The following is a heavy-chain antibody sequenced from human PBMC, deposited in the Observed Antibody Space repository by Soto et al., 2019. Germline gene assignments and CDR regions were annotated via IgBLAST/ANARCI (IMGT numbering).Heavy chain of an antibody. CDR1: GFTVSSKY. CDR2: IQSGGTT. CDR3: ARDDVLCDGGRCYGVHLAV. J-gene: IGHJ6*04. Sequence: EVQLVESGGGLVQPGGSLRLSCAASGFTVSSKYMTWVRQAPGKGLEWVSLIQSGGTTYYADSVKGRFTISRDTSENTLHLQMDSLRVEDTAVYYCARDDVLCDGGRCYGVHLAVWGKGTTVTVTS. D-gene: IGHD2-15*01. V-gene: IGHV3-66*01.